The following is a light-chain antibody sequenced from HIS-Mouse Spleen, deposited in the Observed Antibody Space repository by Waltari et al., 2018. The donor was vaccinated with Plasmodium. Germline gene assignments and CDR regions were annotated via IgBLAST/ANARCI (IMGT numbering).Light chain of an antibody. Sequence: EIQITQSPSSLSASVGDRVTITCRASQSISSYLNWYQQKPGKAPNLLIYAASSLQSGVPSRFSGSGSGTDFTLTISSLQPEDFATYYCQQNYNTWTFGQGTKVEIK. V-gene: IGKV1-39*01. J-gene: IGKJ1*01. CDR1: QSISSY. CDR2: AAS. CDR3: QQNYNTWT.